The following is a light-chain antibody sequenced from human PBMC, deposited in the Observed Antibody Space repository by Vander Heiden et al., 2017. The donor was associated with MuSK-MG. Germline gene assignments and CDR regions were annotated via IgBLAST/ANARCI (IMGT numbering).Light chain of an antibody. CDR3: QQRSTLQT. J-gene: IGKJ4*01. CDR2: DAS. CDR1: QNLNGY. V-gene: IGKV3-11*01. Sequence: EIVLTQSPATLSLSPGERATLSCRASQNLNGYLAWYQHKPGQAPRLLISDASNRATGIPARFSGSGSATDFTLTISSLEPEDFAVYYCQQRSTLQTFGGGTKVEMK.